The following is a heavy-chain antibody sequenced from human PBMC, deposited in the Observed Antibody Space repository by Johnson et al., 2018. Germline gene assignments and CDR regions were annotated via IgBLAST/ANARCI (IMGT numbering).Heavy chain of an antibody. CDR3: AKGPGARAYYYYYMDV. CDR1: GFTFSSYA. CDR2: ISGSGGST. Sequence: VQLVESGGGLVQPGGSLRLSCAASGFTFSSYAMSWVRQAPGKGLEWVSAISGSGGSTYYADSVKGRFTISRDNSKNTLYLQMNSLRAEDTAVYYCAKGPGARAYYYYYMDVWGKGTTVTVSS. V-gene: IGHV3-23*04. J-gene: IGHJ6*03. D-gene: IGHD1-26*01.